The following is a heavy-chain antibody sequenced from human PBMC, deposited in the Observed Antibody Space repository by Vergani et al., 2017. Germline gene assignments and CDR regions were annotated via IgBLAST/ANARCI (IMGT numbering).Heavy chain of an antibody. Sequence: QVQLQQWGAGLLKPSETLSLTCAVYGGSFSGYYWSWIRQPPGKGLEWIGEINHSGSTNYNPSLKSRVTRSVDTSKNQLSLKLSSVTAADTDVYYCARDTVVVVAATLSYNWFDPWGQGTLVTVSS. CDR3: ARDTVVVVAATLSYNWFDP. CDR1: GGSFSGYY. D-gene: IGHD2-15*01. CDR2: INHSGST. V-gene: IGHV4-34*01. J-gene: IGHJ5*02.